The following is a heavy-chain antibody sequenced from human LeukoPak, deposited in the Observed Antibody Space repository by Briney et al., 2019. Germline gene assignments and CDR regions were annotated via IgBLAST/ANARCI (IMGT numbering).Heavy chain of an antibody. D-gene: IGHD3-10*01. V-gene: IGHV1-2*02. Sequence: ASVKVSCKASGYTFSGTGWYLYWLRQAPGQGLECMGWIYPYTGATHYAQKFQGRVAMTRDTSISTAYMELSRLRPDDTALYYCARDGPAQMVDFDYWGQGTLVTVSS. J-gene: IGHJ4*02. CDR1: GYTFSGTGWY. CDR2: IYPYTGAT. CDR3: ARDGPAQMVDFDY.